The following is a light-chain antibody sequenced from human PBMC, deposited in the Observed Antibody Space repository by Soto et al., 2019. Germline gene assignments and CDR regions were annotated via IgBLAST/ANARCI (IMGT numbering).Light chain of an antibody. CDR1: QSVSSY. V-gene: IGKV3-11*01. CDR3: QQRSTWPPT. CDR2: DAS. Sequence: EIVLTQSPATLSLSPGERATLSCRASQSVSSYLAWYQQKPGQAPRLLIYDASNRATGIPARFSGSGSGTDFTLTISSLAPEDFAVYYCQQRSTWPPTFGHGTTVDIK. J-gene: IGKJ3*01.